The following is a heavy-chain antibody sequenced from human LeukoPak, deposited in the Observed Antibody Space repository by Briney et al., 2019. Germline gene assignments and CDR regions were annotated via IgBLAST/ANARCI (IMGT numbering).Heavy chain of an antibody. V-gene: IGHV4-4*07. CDR2: VYTSGST. CDR1: GGSISSYY. D-gene: IGHD3-10*01. CDR3: ARYVLLWFGELSVGGYFDY. J-gene: IGHJ4*02. Sequence: SETLSLTCTVSGGSISSYYWSWIRQSAGKGLEWIGRVYTSGSTNYNPSLKSRATVSVDTSKNQFSLKLSSVTAADTAVYYCARYVLLWFGELSVGGYFDYWGQGTLVTVSS.